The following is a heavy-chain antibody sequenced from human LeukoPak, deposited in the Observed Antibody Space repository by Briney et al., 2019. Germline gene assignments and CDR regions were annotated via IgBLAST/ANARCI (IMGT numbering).Heavy chain of an antibody. CDR2: IYSSGST. Sequence: SETLSLTCTVSGGSISSSHCWNWVRQPPGEGLEWIGEIYSSGSTNYNPSFKSRVTISVDKSKNQFSLNLMSVTAADTAVYYCARRGSSGWYIFDYWGQGTLVTVSS. V-gene: IGHV4-4*02. D-gene: IGHD6-19*01. J-gene: IGHJ4*02. CDR3: ARRGSSGWYIFDY. CDR1: GGSISSSHC.